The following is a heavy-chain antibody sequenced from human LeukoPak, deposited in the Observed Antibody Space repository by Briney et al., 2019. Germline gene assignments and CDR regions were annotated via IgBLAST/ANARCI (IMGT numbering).Heavy chain of an antibody. CDR1: GFTFSSYW. D-gene: IGHD3-10*01. CDR2: IKQDGSDK. V-gene: IGHV3-7*01. Sequence: GGSLRLSCAASGFTFSSYWMSWVRQAPGKWLEWVANIKQDGSDKYYVDSVKGQFTISRDNAKSSLYLQMNSLRAEDTAVYYCAKDAGGITMVRGPIKEYYYYYMDVWGKGTTVTISS. J-gene: IGHJ6*03. CDR3: AKDAGGITMVRGPIKEYYYYYMDV.